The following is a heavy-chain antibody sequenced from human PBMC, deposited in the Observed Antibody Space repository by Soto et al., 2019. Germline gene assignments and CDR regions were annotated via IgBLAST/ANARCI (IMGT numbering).Heavy chain of an antibody. Sequence: QVQLQESGPGLVKPSQTLSLTCTVSGGSITSGGHYWCWIRQHPGKGLEWIGYIYYSGSTYYNPSLKSRVTISIDTSKNHFSLKVRSVTVADTAVYYCARDQGGITIFGVPYGMDVWGQGTTVTVSS. CDR1: GGSITSGGHY. CDR2: IYYSGST. CDR3: ARDQGGITIFGVPYGMDV. J-gene: IGHJ6*02. V-gene: IGHV4-31*03. D-gene: IGHD3-3*01.